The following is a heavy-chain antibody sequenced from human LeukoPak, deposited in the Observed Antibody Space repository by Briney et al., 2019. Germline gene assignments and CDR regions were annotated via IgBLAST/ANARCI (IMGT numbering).Heavy chain of an antibody. CDR1: GGSISSGDYF. J-gene: IGHJ4*02. CDR3: AREMCSGGSCFSQGIYYFDY. D-gene: IGHD2-15*01. Sequence: SETLSLTCTVSGGSISSGDYFWSWIRQPPGKGLEWIGFIYHSGSAYYNPSLKSRLTMSVDTSKNQFSLKLSSVTAADTAVYYCAREMCSGGSCFSQGIYYFDYWGQGTLVTVSS. CDR2: IYHSGSA. V-gene: IGHV4-30-4*01.